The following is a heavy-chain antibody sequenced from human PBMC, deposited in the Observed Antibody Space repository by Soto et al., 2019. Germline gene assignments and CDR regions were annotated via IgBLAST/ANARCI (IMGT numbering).Heavy chain of an antibody. CDR3: ARPRDSRGWFDP. CDR2: INHSGST. D-gene: IGHD6-13*01. J-gene: IGHJ5*02. V-gene: IGHV4-34*01. Sequence: SETLSLTCAVYGGSFSGYYWSWIRQPPGKGLEWIGEINHSGSTNYNPSLKSRVTISVDTSKNQFSLKLSSVTAADTAVYYCARPRDSRGWFDPWGQGTLVTVSS. CDR1: GGSFSGYY.